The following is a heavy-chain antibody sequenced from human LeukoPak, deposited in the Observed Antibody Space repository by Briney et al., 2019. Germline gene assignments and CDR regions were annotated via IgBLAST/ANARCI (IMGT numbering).Heavy chain of an antibody. CDR3: ARDGTSGYSYGYYYGMDV. D-gene: IGHD5-18*01. V-gene: IGHV4-59*01. CDR2: IYYSGST. Sequence: PSETPSLTCTVSGGSISSYYWSWIRQPPGKGLEWIGYIYYSGSTNYNPSLKSRVTISVDTSKNQFSLKLSSVTAADTAVYYCARDGTSGYSYGYYYGMDVWGQGTTVTVSS. J-gene: IGHJ6*02. CDR1: GGSISSYY.